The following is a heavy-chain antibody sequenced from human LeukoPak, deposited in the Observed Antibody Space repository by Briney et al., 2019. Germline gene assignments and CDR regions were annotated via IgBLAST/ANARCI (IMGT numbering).Heavy chain of an antibody. D-gene: IGHD3-22*01. CDR1: GFTFSSYA. J-gene: IGHJ4*02. Sequence: GGSLRLSCAASGFTFSSYAMSWVRQAPGKGLEWVSAISGSGGSTYYADSVKGRFTISRDNSKNTLYLQMNSLRAEDTAVYYCAKGKTGITMIVVVINVFDYWGQGTLVTVSS. V-gene: IGHV3-23*01. CDR2: ISGSGGST. CDR3: AKGKTGITMIVVVINVFDY.